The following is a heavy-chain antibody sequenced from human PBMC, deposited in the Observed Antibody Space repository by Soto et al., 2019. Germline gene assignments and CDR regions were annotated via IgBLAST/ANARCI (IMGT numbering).Heavy chain of an antibody. J-gene: IGHJ4*02. CDR1: GFNVSDNY. CDR3: VRERRGLGIGFDH. CDR2: FFTGGST. V-gene: IGHV3-53*01. Sequence: LRLSCAAAGFNVSDNYMGWVRQAPGKGLEWVSSFFTGGSTDYADSVKGRFTISRDDSKNTVYLQTNSLRAEDTAVYFCVRERRGLGIGFDHWGQGTLVTVSS. D-gene: IGHD6-19*01.